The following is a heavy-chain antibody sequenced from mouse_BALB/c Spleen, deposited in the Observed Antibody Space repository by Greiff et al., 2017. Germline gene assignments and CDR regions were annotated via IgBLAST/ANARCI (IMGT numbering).Heavy chain of an antibody. Sequence: EVQLQQSGAELVKPGASVKLSCTASGFNIKDTYMHWVKQRPEQGLEWIGRIDPANGNTKYDPKFQGKATIPADTSSNTAYLQLSSLTSEDTAVYYCAPTGGVVYAMDYWGQGTSVTVSS. CDR2: IDPANGNT. CDR1: GFNIKDTY. J-gene: IGHJ4*01. D-gene: IGHD4-1*02. V-gene: IGHV14-3*02. CDR3: APTGGVVYAMDY.